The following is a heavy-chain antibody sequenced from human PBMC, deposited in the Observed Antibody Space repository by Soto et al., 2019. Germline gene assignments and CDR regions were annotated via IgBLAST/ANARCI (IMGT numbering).Heavy chain of an antibody. V-gene: IGHV3-53*04. CDR2: IYSGGST. CDR1: GFTVSSNY. J-gene: IGHJ6*03. D-gene: IGHD5-12*01. Sequence: GGSLRLSCAASGFTVSSNYMSWVRQAPGKGLEWVSVIYSGGSTYYADSVKGRFTISRHNSKNTLYLQMNSLRVEDTAVYYCARSRRERGYSGDDFLYREETTRHYYYYYYMDVWGKGTTVTVSS. CDR3: ARSRRERGYSGDDFLYREETTRHYYYYYYMDV.